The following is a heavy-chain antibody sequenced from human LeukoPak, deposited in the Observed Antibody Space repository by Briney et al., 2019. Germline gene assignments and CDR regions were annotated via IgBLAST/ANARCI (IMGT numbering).Heavy chain of an antibody. J-gene: IGHJ4*02. V-gene: IGHV3-30*03. D-gene: IGHD1-26*01. CDR1: GFTFSSYG. CDR2: ISYDGSNK. CDR3: ATLTGGDY. Sequence: PGGSLRLCCAASGFTFSSYGMHWVRQAAGKGLEWVGVISYDGSNKYYADPVKGRFTISRDNSKNTLYLQMNSLRAEDTAVYYCATLTGGDYWGQGTLVTVSS.